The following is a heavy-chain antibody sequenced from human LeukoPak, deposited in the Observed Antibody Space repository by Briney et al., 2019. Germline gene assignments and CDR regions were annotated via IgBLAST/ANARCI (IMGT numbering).Heavy chain of an antibody. CDR2: ISSSGSYI. CDR1: GFSVCNNY. D-gene: IGHD3-10*01. V-gene: IGHV3-21*01. CDR3: ARKEGGSGSYYHDY. Sequence: GGSLRLSCAVSGFSVCNNYMNWVRQAPGKGLEWVSSISSSGSYIYYADSVKGRFTISRDNAKNSLYLQMNSLRAEDTAVYYCARKEGGSGSYYHDYWGQGTLVTVSS. J-gene: IGHJ4*02.